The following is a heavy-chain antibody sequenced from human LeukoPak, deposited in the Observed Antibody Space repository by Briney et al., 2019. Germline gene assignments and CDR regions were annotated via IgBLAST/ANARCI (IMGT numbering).Heavy chain of an antibody. V-gene: IGHV3-7*01. CDR3: ARAETRYSSGLDY. Sequence: PGGSLRLSCAASGFTFSSYWMSWVRQAPGKGLEWVANINQDGSEKYYVDSVKGRFTISRDNAKNSLFLQMNSLRAEDTAVYYCARAETRYSSGLDYWGQGTLVTVSS. D-gene: IGHD6-19*01. J-gene: IGHJ4*02. CDR2: INQDGSEK. CDR1: GFTFSSYW.